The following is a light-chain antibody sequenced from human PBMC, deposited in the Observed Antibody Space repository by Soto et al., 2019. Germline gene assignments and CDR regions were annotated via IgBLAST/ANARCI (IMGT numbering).Light chain of an antibody. CDR2: VAS. CDR3: QQLNSYPFT. J-gene: IGKJ3*01. V-gene: IGKV1-9*01. Sequence: DIQLTQSPSFLSASVGDRVTITCRASQGISSSLAWYQQKPGKAPKLLIYVASTSQSGVPSRFGGSGSGTEFTLSISSLQPEDFAIYYCQQLNSYPFTSGPGTKVDIK. CDR1: QGISSS.